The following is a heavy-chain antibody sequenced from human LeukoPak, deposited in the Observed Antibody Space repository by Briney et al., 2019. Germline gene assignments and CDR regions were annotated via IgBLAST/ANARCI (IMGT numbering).Heavy chain of an antibody. CDR1: GYTFTGYY. CDR2: INPNSGGT. Sequence: ASVKVSCKASGYTFTGYYMHWVRQAPGRGLEWMGWINPNSGGTNYAQKFQGRVTMTRDTSISTAYMELSRLRSDDTAVYYCARGRGVPAEDWFDPWGQGTLVTVSS. D-gene: IGHD2-2*01. V-gene: IGHV1-2*02. CDR3: ARGRGVPAEDWFDP. J-gene: IGHJ5*02.